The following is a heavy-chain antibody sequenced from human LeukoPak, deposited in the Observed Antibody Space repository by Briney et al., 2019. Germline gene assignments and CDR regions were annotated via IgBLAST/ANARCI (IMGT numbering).Heavy chain of an antibody. Sequence: GGSLRLSCAASGFTFSSYGMHWVRQAPGKGLEWVAFIRYDGSNKYYADSVKGRFTISRDNSKNTLYLQMNSLRAEDTAVYYCAKGHPIAAAGIDYWGQGTLVTVSS. V-gene: IGHV3-30*02. D-gene: IGHD6-13*01. J-gene: IGHJ4*02. CDR2: IRYDGSNK. CDR3: AKGHPIAAAGIDY. CDR1: GFTFSSYG.